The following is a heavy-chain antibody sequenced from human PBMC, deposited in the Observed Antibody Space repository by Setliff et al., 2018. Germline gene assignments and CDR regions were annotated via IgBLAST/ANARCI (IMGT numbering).Heavy chain of an antibody. CDR1: GYTFTSSG. J-gene: IGHJ3*02. V-gene: IGHV1-18*01. Sequence: GASVKVSCKASGYTFTSSGITWVRQAPGQGLEWMGWISVYSGNTNYAQKLQGRVTMTTDTSTSTAYMELRSLTPDDTAVYYCLRDRPYSNSPEDVFDIWGQGTAVTVSS. CDR2: ISVYSGNT. CDR3: LRDRPYSNSPEDVFDI. D-gene: IGHD4-4*01.